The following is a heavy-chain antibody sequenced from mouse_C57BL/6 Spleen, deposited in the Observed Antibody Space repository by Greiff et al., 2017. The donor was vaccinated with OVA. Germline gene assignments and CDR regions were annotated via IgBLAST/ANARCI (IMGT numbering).Heavy chain of an antibody. V-gene: IGHV1-85*01. J-gene: IGHJ4*01. CDR2: IYPRDGST. CDR3: ARIDYYGSSHEEDYAMDY. Sequence: QVHVKQSGPELVKPGASVKLSCKASGYTFTSYDINWVKQRPRQGLEWIGWIYPRDGSTKYNEKFKGKATLTVDTSSSTAYMELHSLTSEDSAVEFCARIDYYGSSHEEDYAMDYWGQGTSVTVSS. CDR1: GYTFTSYD. D-gene: IGHD1-1*01.